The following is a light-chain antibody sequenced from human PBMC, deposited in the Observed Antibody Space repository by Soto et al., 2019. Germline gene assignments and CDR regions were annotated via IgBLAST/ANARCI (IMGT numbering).Light chain of an antibody. V-gene: IGKV3D-15*01. CDR2: GAS. J-gene: IGKJ1*01. CDR3: QQYNNVPWT. CDR1: QSVSSN. Sequence: IGMTQSPATVYVSPGDRATLSCRASQSVSSNLAWYQQKPGQAPRLLIYGASTRATGIPATFSGSGSGTEFTRTIRSLQSEDVAVYYCQQYNNVPWTFGQGTTVESK.